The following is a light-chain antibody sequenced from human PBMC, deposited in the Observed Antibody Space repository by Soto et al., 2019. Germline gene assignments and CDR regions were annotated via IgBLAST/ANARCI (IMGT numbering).Light chain of an antibody. CDR2: KAS. CDR1: QNIYTW. J-gene: IGKJ1*01. V-gene: IGKV1-5*03. Sequence: DIQMTQSPSTLSASVGDRVTITCRASQNIYTWLAWYQQKPEKAPNVLIFKASNLETGVPSRFSGNGSGTEFSLTISSLQPDDFATYYCQQYYDFRTFGQGTKVEIK. CDR3: QQYYDFRT.